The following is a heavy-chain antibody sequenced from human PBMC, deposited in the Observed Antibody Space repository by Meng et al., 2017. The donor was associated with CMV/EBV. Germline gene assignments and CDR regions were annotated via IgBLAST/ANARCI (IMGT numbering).Heavy chain of an antibody. CDR3: AREGICSSTSCYTYYYYGMDV. CDR1: GYTFTSYY. D-gene: IGHD2-2*02. CDR2: INPSGGST. Sequence: ASVKVSCKASGYTFTSYYMHWVRQAPGQGLEWMGIINPSGGSTSYAQKFQGRVTMTRDTSTSTVYVELSSLRSEDTAVYYCAREGICSSTSCYTYYYYGMDVWGQGTTVTVSS. V-gene: IGHV1-46*01. J-gene: IGHJ6*02.